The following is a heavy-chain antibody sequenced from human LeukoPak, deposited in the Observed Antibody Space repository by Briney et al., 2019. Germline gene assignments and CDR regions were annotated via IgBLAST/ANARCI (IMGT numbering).Heavy chain of an antibody. CDR2: IYHRGTT. CDR3: ARDYGSGDYYFAY. CDR1: GDSISSSHW. Sequence: SGTLSLTCAVSGDSISSSHWWTWVRQPPGKGLEWIGEIYHRGTTNYNLSLKSRVTISVDRSKNQFSLRLTSVTAADTAVYYCARDYGSGDYYFAYWGQGALVTVSP. D-gene: IGHD3-10*01. J-gene: IGHJ4*02. V-gene: IGHV4-4*02.